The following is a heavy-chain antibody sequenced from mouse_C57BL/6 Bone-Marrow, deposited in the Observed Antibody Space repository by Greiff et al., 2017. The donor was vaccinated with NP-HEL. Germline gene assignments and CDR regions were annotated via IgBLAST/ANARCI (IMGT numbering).Heavy chain of an antibody. CDR2: IWSGGST. CDR3: ARRGGNYVGNYAMDY. V-gene: IGHV2-2*01. Sequence: VQGVESGPGLVQPSQSLSITCTVSGFSLTSYGVHWVRQSPGKGLEWLGVIWSGGSTDYNAAFISSLSISKDNSKNQVFFKMISLQADETAIYYCARRGGNYVGNYAMDYWGQGTSVTVSS. D-gene: IGHD2-1*01. J-gene: IGHJ4*01. CDR1: GFSLTSYG.